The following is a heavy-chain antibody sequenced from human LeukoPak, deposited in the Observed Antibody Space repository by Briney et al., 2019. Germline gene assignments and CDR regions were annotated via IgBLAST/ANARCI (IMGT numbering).Heavy chain of an antibody. CDR3: AKGPNYYDSSGPLGY. V-gene: IGHV3-9*01. D-gene: IGHD3-22*01. CDR2: ISWNSGSI. Sequence: PGRSLSLSCAASGFTFDDYAMHWVRQAPGKGLEWVSGISWNSGSIGYADSVKGRFTISRDNAKNSLYLQMNSLRAEDTALYYCAKGPNYYDSSGPLGYWGQGTLVTVSS. CDR1: GFTFDDYA. J-gene: IGHJ4*02.